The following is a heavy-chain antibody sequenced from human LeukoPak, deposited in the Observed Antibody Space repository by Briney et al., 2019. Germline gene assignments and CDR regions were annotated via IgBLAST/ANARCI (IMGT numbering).Heavy chain of an antibody. CDR2: INHSGST. D-gene: IGHD3-3*01. Sequence: SETLSLTCAVYGGSFSGYYWSWIRQPPGKGLEWIGEINHSGSTNYNPSLKSRVTISVDTSKNQFSLKLSSVTAADTAVYYCARSLTSDYDFWSGYYDNWFDPWGQGTLVTVSS. CDR3: ARSLTSDYDFWSGYYDNWFDP. CDR1: GGSFSGYY. J-gene: IGHJ5*02. V-gene: IGHV4-34*09.